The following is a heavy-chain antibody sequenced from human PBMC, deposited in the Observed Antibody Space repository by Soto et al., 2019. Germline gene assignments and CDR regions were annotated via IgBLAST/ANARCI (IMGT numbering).Heavy chain of an antibody. D-gene: IGHD5-18*01. CDR3: AKADAMATMSD. CDR2: ISYDGSNK. V-gene: IGHV3-30*18. CDR1: GFTFSSYG. Sequence: QVQLVESGGGVVQPGRSLRLSCAASGFTFSSYGMHWVRQDPGKGLEWVAVISYDGSNKYYAYSVKGRFTISRDNSKNTLYLHMNSLRAEDTAVYYCAKADAMATMSDWGQGTLVTVAS. J-gene: IGHJ4*02.